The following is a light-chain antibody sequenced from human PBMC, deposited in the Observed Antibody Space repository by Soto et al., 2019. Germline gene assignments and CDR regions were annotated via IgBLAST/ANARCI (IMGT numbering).Light chain of an antibody. V-gene: IGKV1-39*01. J-gene: IGKJ1*01. CDR3: QQYNSYWT. CDR2: AAS. Sequence: DIQMPQSPSSLSASVEDRVIITCRASQSISNHLNWYQQKPGKAPKLLIFAASSLQSGVPSRFSGSRSGPDFTLTISSLQPEDFATYYCQQYNSYWTFGQGTKVDIK. CDR1: QSISNH.